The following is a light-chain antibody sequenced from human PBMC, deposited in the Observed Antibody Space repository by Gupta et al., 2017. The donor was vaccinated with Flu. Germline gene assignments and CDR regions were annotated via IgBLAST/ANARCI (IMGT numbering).Light chain of an antibody. Sequence: DIQMTQSLSSLSASVGDRVTITCRASQSISSYLNWYQQKPGKAPKLLIYAASSLQSGVPSRFSGSGSGTDFTLTISSRQPEDFATYYCQQSYSTPLTFGPGTKVDIK. J-gene: IGKJ3*01. CDR2: AAS. CDR1: QSISSY. V-gene: IGKV1-39*01. CDR3: QQSYSTPLT.